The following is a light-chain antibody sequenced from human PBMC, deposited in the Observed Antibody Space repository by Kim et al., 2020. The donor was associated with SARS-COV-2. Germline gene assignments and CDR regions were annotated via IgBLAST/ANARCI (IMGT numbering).Light chain of an antibody. V-gene: IGKV1-9*01. Sequence: ESVGDRVTITYRASQGISSYLAWYQQKPGKAPNLLIYAASTLQSGVPSRFSGSGSGTEFTLTISSLQPEDFATYYCQQVNSYPITFGQGTRLEIK. CDR1: QGISSY. CDR2: AAS. CDR3: QQVNSYPIT. J-gene: IGKJ5*01.